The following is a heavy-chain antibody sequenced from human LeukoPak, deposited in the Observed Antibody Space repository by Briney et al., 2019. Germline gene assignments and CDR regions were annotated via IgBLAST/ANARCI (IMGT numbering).Heavy chain of an antibody. CDR2: IYTSGST. J-gene: IGHJ4*02. CDR3: AREGIAVAGSNY. V-gene: IGHV4-4*07. CDR1: GGSISSYY. Sequence: PSETLSLTCTVSGGSISSYYWSLIRQPAGKGLEWIGRIYTSGSTNYNPSLKSRVTISVDKSKNQFSLKLSSVTAADTAVYYCAREGIAVAGSNYWGQGTLVTVSS. D-gene: IGHD6-19*01.